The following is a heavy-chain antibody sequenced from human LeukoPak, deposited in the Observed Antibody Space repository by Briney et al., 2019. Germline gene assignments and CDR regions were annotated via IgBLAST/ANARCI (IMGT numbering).Heavy chain of an antibody. CDR1: GYSISSGYF. V-gene: IGHV4-38-2*02. D-gene: IGHD3-22*01. Sequence: SETLSLTCTVSGYSISSGYFWGWIRQPPGKGLEWIASIYHSGSTYYSPSLKSRVTISVDTSKNQFSLNLSSVTAADTAVYYCARENYYDSSGYYLDYWGQGTLVTVSS. J-gene: IGHJ4*02. CDR3: ARENYYDSSGYYLDY. CDR2: IYHSGST.